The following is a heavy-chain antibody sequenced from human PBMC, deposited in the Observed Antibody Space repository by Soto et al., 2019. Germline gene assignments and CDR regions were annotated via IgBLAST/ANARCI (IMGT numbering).Heavy chain of an antibody. CDR2: ISAYNGNT. D-gene: IGHD3-10*01. J-gene: IGHJ6*02. CDR3: ARETTMVRGVIRTLDGMDV. CDR1: GYTFTSYG. Sequence: QVQLVQSGAEVKKPGASVKVSCKASGYTFTSYGISWVRQAPGQRLEWMGWISAYNGNTKYAQKLQGRVTMTTDTSTSRAYMELGSLRSDDTAVYCCARETTMVRGVIRTLDGMDVWGQGTTVTGSS. V-gene: IGHV1-18*01.